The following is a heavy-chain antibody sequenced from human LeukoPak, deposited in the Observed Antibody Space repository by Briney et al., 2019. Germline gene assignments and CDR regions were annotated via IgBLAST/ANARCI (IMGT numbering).Heavy chain of an antibody. CDR3: ARGNHYYYGMDV. CDR2: MNPNSGNT. V-gene: IGHV1-8*01. J-gene: IGHJ6*02. CDR1: GYTFTSYD. Sequence: ASVKVSCKASGYTFTSYDINWVRQATGQGHEWMGWMNPNSGNTGYAQKFQGRVTMTRNTSISTAYMELSSLRSEDTAVYYCARGNHYYYGMDVWGQGTTVTVSS.